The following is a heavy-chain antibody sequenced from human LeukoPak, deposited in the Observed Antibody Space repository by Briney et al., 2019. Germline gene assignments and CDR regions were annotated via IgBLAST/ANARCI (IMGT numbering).Heavy chain of an antibody. CDR3: ARQTPQWLVSPSDY. V-gene: IGHV4-39*01. CDR1: GFTFSNYG. D-gene: IGHD6-19*01. CDR2: IYYSGST. Sequence: PGGSLRLSCAASGFTFSNYGMHWVRQAPGKGLEWIGSIYYSGSTHYNPSLKSRVTISVDTSKNQFSLKLSSVTAADTAVYYCARQTPQWLVSPSDYWGQGTLVTVSS. J-gene: IGHJ4*02.